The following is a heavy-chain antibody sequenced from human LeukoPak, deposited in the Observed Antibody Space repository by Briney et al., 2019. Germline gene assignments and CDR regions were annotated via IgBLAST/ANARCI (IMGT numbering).Heavy chain of an antibody. V-gene: IGHV3-21*01. J-gene: IGHJ4*02. CDR1: GFTFSSYS. Sequence: GGSLRLSCAASGFTFSSYSINWVRQAPGKGLEWVSSISSSSSYIYYADSVKGRFTISRDNAKNSLYLQMNSLRAEDTAVYYCARDRIGDGIYYWGQGTLVTVSS. CDR3: ARDRIGDGIYY. CDR2: ISSSSSYI. D-gene: IGHD2-8*01.